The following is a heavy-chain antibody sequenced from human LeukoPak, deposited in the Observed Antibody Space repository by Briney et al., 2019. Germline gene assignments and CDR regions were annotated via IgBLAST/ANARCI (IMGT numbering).Heavy chain of an antibody. J-gene: IGHJ4*02. CDR2: IRHDGNNK. CDR1: GFIFSSYG. CDR3: AKEGEYRPFDY. Sequence: GGTLRLSCAASGFIFSSYGKHWVRQARGTGLERVAFIRHDGNNKNYVDSVKGRFTISRDNSKNTLYLQMNSLRAADTAVYYCAKEGEYRPFDYWGQGTLVTASS. D-gene: IGHD5-12*01. V-gene: IGHV3-30*02.